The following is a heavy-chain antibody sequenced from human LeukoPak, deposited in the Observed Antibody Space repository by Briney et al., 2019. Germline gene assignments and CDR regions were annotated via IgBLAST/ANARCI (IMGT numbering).Heavy chain of an antibody. J-gene: IGHJ3*02. Sequence: ASVTVSCTTSGYTFTNYGISWVRQAPGQGLEWMGWISAYNGNTNYAQKLQGRVTMTTDTSTSTAYMELRSLRSDDTAVYYCARDVHVLRFLEWLFYDAFDIWGQGTMVTVSS. CDR2: ISAYNGNT. CDR3: ARDVHVLRFLEWLFYDAFDI. D-gene: IGHD3-3*01. CDR1: GYTFTNYG. V-gene: IGHV1-18*01.